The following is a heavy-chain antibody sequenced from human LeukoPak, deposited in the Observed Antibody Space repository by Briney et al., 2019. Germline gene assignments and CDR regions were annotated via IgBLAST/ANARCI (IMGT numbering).Heavy chain of an antibody. CDR2: ISYDGSNK. CDR3: ARDSYGSSGYLN. CDR1: GFTFSSYA. Sequence: GGSLRLSCAASGFTFSSYAMHWVRQAPGKGLEWVAVISYDGSNKYYADSVKGRFTISRDNSKNTLYLQMNSLRAEDTAVYYCARDSYGSSGYLNWGQGTLVTVSS. D-gene: IGHD3-22*01. J-gene: IGHJ4*02. V-gene: IGHV3-30-3*01.